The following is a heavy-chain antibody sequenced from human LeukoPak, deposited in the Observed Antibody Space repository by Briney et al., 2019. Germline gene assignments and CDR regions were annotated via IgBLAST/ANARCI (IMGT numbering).Heavy chain of an antibody. Sequence: PSETLSLTCSVSGGSISSYFSSWIRQPPRKGLEWIGYIDYSGSTNYNPSLKSRVTISVDTSKNQFSLKLSSVTAADTAVYYCAREGGYSYAKFFDYWGQGTLVTVSS. CDR2: IDYSGST. CDR1: GGSISSYF. V-gene: IGHV4-59*01. J-gene: IGHJ4*02. CDR3: AREGGYSYAKFFDY. D-gene: IGHD5-18*01.